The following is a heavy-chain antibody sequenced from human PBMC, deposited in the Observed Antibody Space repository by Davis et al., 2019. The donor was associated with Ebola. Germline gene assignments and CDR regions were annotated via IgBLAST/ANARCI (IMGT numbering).Heavy chain of an antibody. Sequence: AASVKVSCKSSGYTFTGYYMHWVRRAPGQGLEWMGRINPYNGGTNYAQKFQGRVTMTRDTSITTAYMELRSLKSDDTAVYYCTRVTGPGGWGQGTLVTVSS. D-gene: IGHD3-9*01. CDR3: TRVTGPGG. CDR2: INPYNGGT. V-gene: IGHV1-2*06. CDR1: GYTFTGYY. J-gene: IGHJ4*02.